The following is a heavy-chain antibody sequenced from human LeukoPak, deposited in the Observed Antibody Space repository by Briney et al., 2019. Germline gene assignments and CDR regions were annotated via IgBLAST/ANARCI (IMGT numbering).Heavy chain of an antibody. CDR3: AREGIAVAGTAGY. Sequence: APVKVSCKTSGYTFTAYYIHWVRQAPGQGLEWMGWIDPNSGGTNYVQKFQGRVTMTRDTSISAVYMELSRLRSDDTAVYYCAREGIAVAGTAGYWGQGTLVTVSS. J-gene: IGHJ4*02. CDR1: GYTFTAYY. V-gene: IGHV1-2*02. CDR2: IDPNSGGT. D-gene: IGHD6-19*01.